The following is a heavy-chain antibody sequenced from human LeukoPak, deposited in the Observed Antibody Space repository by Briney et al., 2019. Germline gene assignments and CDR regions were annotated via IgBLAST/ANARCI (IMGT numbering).Heavy chain of an antibody. CDR3: ARVRRGFGEHKTHDAFDI. V-gene: IGHV3-21*04. J-gene: IGHJ3*02. Sequence: PGGSLRLSCAASGFTFSSYSMNWVRQAPGKGLEWVSCISSSSSYIYYADSVKGRFTTSRDNAKNSLYLQMNSLRAEDTAVYYCARVRRGFGEHKTHDAFDIWGQGTMVTVSS. CDR2: ISSSSSYI. D-gene: IGHD3-10*01. CDR1: GFTFSSYS.